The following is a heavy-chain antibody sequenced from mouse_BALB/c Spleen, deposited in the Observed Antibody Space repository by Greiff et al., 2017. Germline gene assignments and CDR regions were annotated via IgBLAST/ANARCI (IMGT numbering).Heavy chain of an antibody. CDR3: ARRGDYYGSSPAWFAY. D-gene: IGHD1-1*01. CDR2: ISSGGSYT. CDR1: GFTFSSYG. Sequence: EVHLVESGGDLVKPGGSLKLSCAASGFTFSSYGMSWVRQTPDKRLEWVATISSGGSYTYYPDSVKGRFTISRDNAKNTLYLQMSSLKSEDTAMYYCARRGDYYGSSPAWFAYWGQGTLVTVSA. V-gene: IGHV5-6*01. J-gene: IGHJ3*01.